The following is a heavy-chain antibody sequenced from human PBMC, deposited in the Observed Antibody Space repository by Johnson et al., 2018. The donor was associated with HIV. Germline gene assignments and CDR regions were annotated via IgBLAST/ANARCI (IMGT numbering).Heavy chain of an antibody. J-gene: IGHJ3*02. V-gene: IGHV3-11*04. D-gene: IGHD3-3*01. CDR1: GFTFSDYY. CDR2: ISSSGSII. Sequence: QVQLVESGGGLVKPGGSLRLSCAASGFTFSDYYMSWIRQAPGKGLEWVSYISSSGSIIYYSDSVKGRFAISRDNVKNSLYLQMNSLRVEDTAVYYCAKAFWSGYSPALPMAAFDIWGQGTMVTVSS. CDR3: AKAFWSGYSPALPMAAFDI.